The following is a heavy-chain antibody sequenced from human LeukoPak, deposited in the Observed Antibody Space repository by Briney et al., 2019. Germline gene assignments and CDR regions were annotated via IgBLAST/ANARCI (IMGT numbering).Heavy chain of an antibody. CDR3: ATHHVGRVSRSFDD. J-gene: IGHJ4*02. D-gene: IGHD2-15*01. CDR1: GFTFTTYW. Sequence: GGSLRLSCAASGFTFTTYWMHWVRHVPGKGLVWVSRINSDGSNTSYADSVKGRFTISRDNAKNTLYLQMTSLRAEDTAVYYGATHHVGRVSRSFDDWGQGTMVTVSS. V-gene: IGHV3-74*01. CDR2: INSDGSNT.